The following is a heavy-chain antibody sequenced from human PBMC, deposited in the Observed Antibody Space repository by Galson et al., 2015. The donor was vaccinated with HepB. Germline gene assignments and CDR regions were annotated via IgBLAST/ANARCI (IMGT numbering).Heavy chain of an antibody. CDR1: GFTFSSYW. D-gene: IGHD2-21*02. J-gene: IGHJ6*02. V-gene: IGHV3-74*01. Sequence: SLRLSCAASGFTFSSYWMQWVRQVPGKGLVWVSRINSDGTITSYADSVKGRFTVSRDNAKTTLYLQMNSLRGEDTAVYYCARKGDFCGGDCSSYYGMDVRGLGTTVTVSS. CDR2: INSDGTIT. CDR3: ARKGDFCGGDCSSYYGMDV.